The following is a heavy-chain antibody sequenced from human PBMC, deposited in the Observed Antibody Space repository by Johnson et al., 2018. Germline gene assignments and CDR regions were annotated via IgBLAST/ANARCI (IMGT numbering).Heavy chain of an antibody. CDR2: ISFDGKVS. CDR3: ARAVPRITIFAPYMDV. CDR1: GFIFSNYD. D-gene: IGHD3-3*01. V-gene: IGHV3-30*03. J-gene: IGHJ6*03. Sequence: VQLVESGGGVVQPGTSLRLSCAASGFIFSNYDIHWVRQAPGKGLEWVSVISFDGKVSYYTESMNGRFTIPRNNSKSTAYLQIDPLRADDTAMYYCARAVPRITIFAPYMDVWGKGTTVTVSS.